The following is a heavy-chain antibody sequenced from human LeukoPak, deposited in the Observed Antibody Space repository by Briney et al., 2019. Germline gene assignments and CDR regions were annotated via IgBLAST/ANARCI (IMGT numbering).Heavy chain of an antibody. Sequence: SETLSLTCAVYGGSFSGYYWSWIRQPPGKGLEWIGEINHSGSTNYNPSLKSRVTISVDTSKNQFSLKLSSVTAADTAVYYCARGFYYYGMDVWGQGTTVTASS. CDR2: INHSGST. V-gene: IGHV4-34*01. CDR3: ARGFYYYGMDV. J-gene: IGHJ6*02. CDR1: GGSFSGYY.